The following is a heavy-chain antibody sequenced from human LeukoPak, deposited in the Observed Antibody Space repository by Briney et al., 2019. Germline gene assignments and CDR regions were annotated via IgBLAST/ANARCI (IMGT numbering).Heavy chain of an antibody. D-gene: IGHD5-24*01. CDR1: GYTFTSYD. V-gene: IGHV1-8*01. Sequence: EASVKVSCKASGYTFTSYDINWVRQATGQGLEWMGWMNPNSGNTGYAQKFQGRVTMTRNASISTAYMELSSLRSEDTAVYYCARGRLERWLQLRNYYYYYMDVWGKGTTVTVSS. CDR2: MNPNSGNT. CDR3: ARGRLERWLQLRNYYYYYMDV. J-gene: IGHJ6*03.